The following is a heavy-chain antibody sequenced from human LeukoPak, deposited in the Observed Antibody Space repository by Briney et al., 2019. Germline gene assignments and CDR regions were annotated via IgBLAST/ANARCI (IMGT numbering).Heavy chain of an antibody. Sequence: ASLKVSCKASGYTFTGYYMHCVRQAPGQGLEGRGWINPNSGGTKYAQKFQGRASMTRDSSMSPAHMELSRLRSDDPPVCSCAIDSSGSFGDYWGQGTLVAASS. CDR2: INPNSGGT. CDR3: AIDSSGSFGDY. J-gene: IGHJ4*02. V-gene: IGHV1-2*02. D-gene: IGHD6-19*01. CDR1: GYTFTGYY.